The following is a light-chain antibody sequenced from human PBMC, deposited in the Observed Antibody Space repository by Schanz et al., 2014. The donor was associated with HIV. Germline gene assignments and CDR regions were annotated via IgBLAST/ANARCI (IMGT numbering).Light chain of an antibody. CDR2: GYS. J-gene: IGLJ3*02. V-gene: IGLV1-40*01. CDR3: QSFDGSLGGVL. Sequence: QSVLAQPLSVSGAPGQRVTISCTGSTSNIGTGYDVHWYQVLSGTAPKLLIFGYSNRPSGVPDRFSGSKSDSSASLTITGLQPEDEADYYCQSFDGSLGGVLFGGGTKLTVL. CDR1: TSNIGTGYD.